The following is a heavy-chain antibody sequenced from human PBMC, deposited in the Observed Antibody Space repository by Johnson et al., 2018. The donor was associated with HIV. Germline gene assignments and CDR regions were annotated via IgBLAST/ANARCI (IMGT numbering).Heavy chain of an antibody. V-gene: IGHV3-30*18. CDR3: AKGPVDYGGNYDGFGI. D-gene: IGHD4-23*01. J-gene: IGHJ3*02. CDR2: ISYDGSNK. CDR1: GFTFSTYV. Sequence: QVQVVESGGGVVQPGRSLRLSCAASGFTFSTYVMHWVRQAPGKGLEWVAVISYDGSNKYYADSVKGRFTISRDNSKNTLYLQMNSLRAEDTAVYFCAKGPVDYGGNYDGFGIWGQGTKVTVSS.